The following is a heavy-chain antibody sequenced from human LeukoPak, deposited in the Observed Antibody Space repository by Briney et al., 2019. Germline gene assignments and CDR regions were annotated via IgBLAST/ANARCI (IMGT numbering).Heavy chain of an antibody. J-gene: IGHJ4*02. V-gene: IGHV3-48*04. Sequence: GGSLRLSCAASGFTFSNYSMNWVRQAPGKGLEWVSYISSSNTIYYADSVKGRFTISRDNAKNSLYLQMSSLRAEDTAVYFCATELGDYWGQGTLVTVSS. CDR1: GFTFSNYS. D-gene: IGHD3-10*01. CDR2: ISSSNTI. CDR3: ATELGDY.